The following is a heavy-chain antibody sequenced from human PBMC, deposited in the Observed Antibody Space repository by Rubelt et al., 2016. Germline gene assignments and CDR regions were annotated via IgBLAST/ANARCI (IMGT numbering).Heavy chain of an antibody. CDR1: SYS. CDR2: ISSSSSYI. V-gene: IGHV3-21*04. J-gene: IGHJ5*02. CDR3: AKDNNINWFDP. D-gene: IGHD1/OR15-1a*01. Sequence: SYSMNWVRQAPGKGLEWVSSISSSSSYIYYADSVKGRFTISRDNAKNSLYLQMNSLRAEDTALYYCAKDNNINWFDPWGQGTLVTVSS.